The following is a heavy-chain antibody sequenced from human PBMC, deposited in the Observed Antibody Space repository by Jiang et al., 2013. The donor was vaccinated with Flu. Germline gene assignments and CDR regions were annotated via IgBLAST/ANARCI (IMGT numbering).Heavy chain of an antibody. CDR1: RDSVSSNSAA. CDR2: TYYRSKWYN. Sequence: SLTCAIVRDSVSSNSAAWNWIRHVPSRGLECVGRTYYRSKWYNDYAVSVKSRITINPDTSKNQFSLQLNSVTPEDTAVYYCARDPSEQLWYPYYFDYWGQGTLVTVSS. V-gene: IGHV6-1*01. CDR3: ARDPSEQLWYPYYFDY. J-gene: IGHJ4*02. D-gene: IGHD5-18*01.